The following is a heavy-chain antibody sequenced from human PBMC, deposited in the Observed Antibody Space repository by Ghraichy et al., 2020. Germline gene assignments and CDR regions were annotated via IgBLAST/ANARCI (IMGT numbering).Heavy chain of an antibody. CDR2: ITWSSGAM. CDR1: GFTFSGYA. V-gene: IGHV3-9*01. Sequence: GGSLRLSCAASGFTFSGYAMNWVRQAPGKGLEWVSGITWSSGAMCYADSVKGRFTISRDNAKNSLNLQMNSLRTEDTALYYCAKALDYCSSSYFSAGGAFDIWGQGTMVTVSS. D-gene: IGHD6-6*01. J-gene: IGHJ3*02. CDR3: AKALDYCSSSYFSAGGAFDI.